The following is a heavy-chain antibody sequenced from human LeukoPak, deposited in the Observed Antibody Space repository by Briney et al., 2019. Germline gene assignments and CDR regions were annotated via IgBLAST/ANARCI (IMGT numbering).Heavy chain of an antibody. D-gene: IGHD5/OR15-5a*01. CDR3: VRGLGHAFDI. Sequence: QTLSLTCAISGDSVSSNSATWSWIRQSPSRGLEWLGRTYYRSKWYNDDAVSVKSRITISPDTPKNQFSLQLSSVTPEDTAVYYCVRGLGHAFDIWGQGTMVTVSS. CDR2: TYYRSKWYN. CDR1: GDSVSSNSAT. J-gene: IGHJ3*02. V-gene: IGHV6-1*01.